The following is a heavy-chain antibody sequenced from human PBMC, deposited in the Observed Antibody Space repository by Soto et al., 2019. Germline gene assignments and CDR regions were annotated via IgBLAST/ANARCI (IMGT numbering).Heavy chain of an antibody. CDR1: GFTFSSYG. CDR3: AKDRRFSTIYYHTMDV. V-gene: IGHV3-30*18. Sequence: QVQLVESGGGVVQPGRSLRLSCAASGFTFSSYGMHWVRQAPGKGLEWVAVISYDGSNKYYADSVKGRFTISRDNSKNTLYLQMSSLRAEDTAVYYCAKDRRFSTIYYHTMDVWGQGTTVTVSS. J-gene: IGHJ6*02. D-gene: IGHD2-2*01. CDR2: ISYDGSNK.